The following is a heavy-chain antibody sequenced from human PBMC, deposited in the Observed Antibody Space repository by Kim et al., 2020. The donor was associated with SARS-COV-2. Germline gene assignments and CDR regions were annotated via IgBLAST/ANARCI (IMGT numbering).Heavy chain of an antibody. V-gene: IGHV3-9*01. Sequence: GGSLRLSCAASGFTFDHYAIHWVRQAPGKGLEWVSGISWNSVRIAYAESVQGRFTISRDNAKNSLYLQMNSLRPEDTGLYYCAKDITSRGTTFDPYFDYWGQGTLVTVSS. D-gene: IGHD4-4*01. CDR3: AKDITSRGTTFDPYFDY. J-gene: IGHJ4*02. CDR1: GFTFDHYA. CDR2: ISWNSVRI.